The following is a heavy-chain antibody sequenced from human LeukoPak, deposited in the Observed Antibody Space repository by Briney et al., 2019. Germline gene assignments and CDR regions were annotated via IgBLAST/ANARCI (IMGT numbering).Heavy chain of an antibody. Sequence: SETLSLTCAVYGGSFSGSYWSWIRQPPGMGLEWIGEINHSGSTNYNPSLKSRVTISVDKSKNQFSLKLSSVTAADTAVYYCARMIAAAGTNWFDPWGQGTLVTVSS. CDR1: GGSFSGSY. J-gene: IGHJ5*02. CDR2: INHSGST. V-gene: IGHV4-34*01. CDR3: ARMIAAAGTNWFDP. D-gene: IGHD6-13*01.